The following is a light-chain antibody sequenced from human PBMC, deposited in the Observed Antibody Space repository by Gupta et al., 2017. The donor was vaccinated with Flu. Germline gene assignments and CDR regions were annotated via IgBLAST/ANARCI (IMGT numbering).Light chain of an antibody. CDR1: ESININF. CDR2: GAS. CDR3: QQYGSSPLT. J-gene: IGKJ4*01. Sequence: DRATLSCRATESININFLAWYQQKPGQAPRLLIYGASSRAIGIPDRFRGSGSGTDFTLSISRLEPEDFAVYYCQQYGSSPLTFGGGTKVEIK. V-gene: IGKV3-20*01.